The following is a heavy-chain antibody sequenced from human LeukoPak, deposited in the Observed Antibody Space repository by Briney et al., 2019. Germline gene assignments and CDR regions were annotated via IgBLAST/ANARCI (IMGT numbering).Heavy chain of an antibody. Sequence: GGSLRLSCAASGFTFSSYVMSWARQAPGKGLEWVSAISGSGGSTYYADSVKGRFTISRDNSKNTLYLQMNSLRAEDTAVYYCAKFNVDTNYFDYWGQGTLVTVSS. CDR3: AKFNVDTNYFDY. V-gene: IGHV3-23*01. CDR1: GFTFSSYV. D-gene: IGHD5-18*01. J-gene: IGHJ4*02. CDR2: ISGSGGST.